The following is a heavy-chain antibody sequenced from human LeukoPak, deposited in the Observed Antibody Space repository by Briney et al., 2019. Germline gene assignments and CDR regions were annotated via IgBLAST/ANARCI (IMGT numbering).Heavy chain of an antibody. CDR1: GFTFSSYA. CDR2: IGSNGGST. CDR3: ARRGDYGDY. J-gene: IGHJ4*02. V-gene: IGHV3-64*01. D-gene: IGHD3-16*01. Sequence: GGSLRLSCAASGFTFSSYAMHWVRQAPGKGLEFVSVIGSNGGSTYYANSVKGRFTISRDNSKNTLYLQMGSLRAGDMAVYYCARRGDYGDYWGQGTLVTVSS.